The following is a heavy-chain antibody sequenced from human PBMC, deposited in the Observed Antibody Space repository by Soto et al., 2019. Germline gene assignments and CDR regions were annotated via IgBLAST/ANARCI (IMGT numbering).Heavy chain of an antibody. J-gene: IGHJ4*02. CDR2: LYYSENT. Sequence: QVQLRESGPGLVKPSQTLSLTCTVSGDSISSGDYYWRWIRQPPGKGLEWVGCLYYSENTYSNPSPKLRFSISVDTSKNQFSLQLSSVTVADTAVYYCARDLTRYSSPPGPLEYWGLGTLVTVSS. D-gene: IGHD6-13*01. V-gene: IGHV4-30-4*01. CDR1: GDSISSGDYY. CDR3: ARDLTRYSSPPGPLEY.